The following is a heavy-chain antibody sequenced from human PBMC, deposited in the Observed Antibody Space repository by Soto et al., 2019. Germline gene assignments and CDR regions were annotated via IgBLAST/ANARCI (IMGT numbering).Heavy chain of an antibody. CDR3: ARPRGYSGYYFDY. J-gene: IGHJ4*02. CDR2: IDPSDSYT. D-gene: IGHD5-12*01. V-gene: IGHV5-10-1*01. CDR1: GYSFTSDW. Sequence: GESLKISCKGSGYSFTSDWISWVRQMPGKGLEWMGRIDPSDSYTNYSPSFQGHVTISADKSISTAYLQWSSLKASDTAMYYCARPRGYSGYYFDYWGQGTLVTVSS.